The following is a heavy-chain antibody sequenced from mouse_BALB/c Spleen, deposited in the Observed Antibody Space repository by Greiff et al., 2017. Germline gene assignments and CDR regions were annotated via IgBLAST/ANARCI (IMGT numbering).Heavy chain of an antibody. CDR2: ISDGGSYT. Sequence: EVKLVESGGDLVKPGGSLKLSCAASGFTFSSYGMYWVRQTPEKRLEWVATISDGGSYTYYPDSVKGRFTISRDNAKNNLYLQMSSLKSEDTAMYYCARDNGYDAMDYWGQGTSVTVSS. CDR1: GFTFSSYG. D-gene: IGHD1-2*01. V-gene: IGHV5-4*02. CDR3: ARDNGYDAMDY. J-gene: IGHJ4*01.